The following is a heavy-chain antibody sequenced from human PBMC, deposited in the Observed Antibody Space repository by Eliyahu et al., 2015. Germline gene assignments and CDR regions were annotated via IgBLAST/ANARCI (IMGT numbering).Heavy chain of an antibody. D-gene: IGHD2-15*01. CDR1: GXSFXGYS. J-gene: IGHJ2*01. V-gene: IGHV4-34*01. Sequence: QVQLQQWGAGLLKPSETLSLTCAXYGXSFXGYSWXWIRQPPGKGXEWIGEINHXGSSNYSPSLKSRLTISVDTSKTQFSLKLTSVTAADTAVYYCARGIAATNVYWYFDLWGRGTLVAVSS. CDR3: ARGIAATNVYWYFDL. CDR2: INHXGSS.